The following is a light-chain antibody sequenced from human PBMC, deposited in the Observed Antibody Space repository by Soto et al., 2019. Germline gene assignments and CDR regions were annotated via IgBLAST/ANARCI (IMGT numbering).Light chain of an antibody. CDR2: EVT. Sequence: QPVLTQPASVPGPHGQSITISCPGTSSDVGKYNLVAWYQHQPGKGPKLIIYEVTERPSGVSNRFSGSKSGNTASLTISGLQAEDETDYYCCSYAGSSSFVFGTGTKVTVL. CDR3: CSYAGSSSFV. CDR1: SSDVGKYNL. V-gene: IGLV2-23*02. J-gene: IGLJ1*01.